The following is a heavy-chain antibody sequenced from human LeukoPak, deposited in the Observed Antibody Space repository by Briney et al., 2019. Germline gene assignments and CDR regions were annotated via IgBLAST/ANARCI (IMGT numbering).Heavy chain of an antibody. CDR3: ARGRYYYDSSGYYTYYYYYGMDV. CDR1: GGSFSGYY. V-gene: IGHV4-34*01. CDR2: INHSGST. J-gene: IGHJ6*02. Sequence: PSETLSLTCAVYGGSFSGYYWSWIRQPPGKGLEWIGEINHSGSTNYNPSLKSRVTILVDTSKNQFSLKLSSVTAADTAVYYCARGRYYYDSSGYYTYYYYYGMDVWGQGTTVTVSS. D-gene: IGHD3-22*01.